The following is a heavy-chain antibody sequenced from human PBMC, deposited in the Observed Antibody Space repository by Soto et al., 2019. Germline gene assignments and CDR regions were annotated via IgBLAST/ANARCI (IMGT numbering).Heavy chain of an antibody. Sequence: GASVKVSCKASGYTFTSYGISWVRQAPGQGLEWMGWISAYNGNTNYAQKLQGRVTMTTDTSTSTAYMELRSLRSDDTAVYYCASSWGSSSDDYYGMDVWGQGTTVTVSS. CDR2: ISAYNGNT. D-gene: IGHD3-16*01. V-gene: IGHV1-18*01. J-gene: IGHJ6*02. CDR3: ASSWGSSSDDYYGMDV. CDR1: GYTFTSYG.